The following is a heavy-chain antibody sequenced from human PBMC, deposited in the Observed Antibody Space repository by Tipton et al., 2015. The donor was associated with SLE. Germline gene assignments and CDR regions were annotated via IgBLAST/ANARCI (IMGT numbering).Heavy chain of an antibody. D-gene: IGHD5-24*01. J-gene: IGHJ3*02. CDR2: TSNDGSRI. Sequence: SLRLSCAASGFIFNSYVMHWVRQAPGKGLEWVAATSNDGSRIYYADSVTGRFTISRDNAKNSLYLEMNNLRAEDTAVYYCARGKWLQLFDIWGQGTTVTVSS. V-gene: IGHV3-30*04. CDR3: ARGKWLQLFDI. CDR1: GFIFNSYV.